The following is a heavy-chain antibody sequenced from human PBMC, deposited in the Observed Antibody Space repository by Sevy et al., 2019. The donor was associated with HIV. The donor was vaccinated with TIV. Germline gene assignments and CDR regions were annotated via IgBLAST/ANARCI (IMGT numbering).Heavy chain of an antibody. V-gene: IGHV3-23*01. CDR1: GFSFDSYG. D-gene: IGHD3-22*01. CDR3: AKGGGGHYDPDEIGYYFYYYNMDV. Sequence: GGSLRLSCAVSGFSFDSYGMTWVRQAPGKGLEWVSGISGSGTRTYYADSVKGRFIISRDNSKNTLYLQMNSLRREGMAIYFCAKGGGGHYDPDEIGYYFYYYNMDVWGKGTTVTVSS. CDR2: ISGSGTRT. J-gene: IGHJ6*03.